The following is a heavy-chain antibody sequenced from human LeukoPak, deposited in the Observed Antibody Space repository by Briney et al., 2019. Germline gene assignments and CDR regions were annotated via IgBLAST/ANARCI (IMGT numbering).Heavy chain of an antibody. Sequence: PGGSLRLSCAASGFTFSTYAMHWVRQPPGKGLEWVSAISGSGGATYHADADSVKGRFIISRDNSKNTLYLQMNSLRAEDTAVYYCARGEDGYSYGHRPLLDYWGQGTLVTVSS. D-gene: IGHD5-18*01. CDR2: ISGSGGAT. J-gene: IGHJ4*02. V-gene: IGHV3-23*01. CDR1: GFTFSTYA. CDR3: ARGEDGYSYGHRPLLDY.